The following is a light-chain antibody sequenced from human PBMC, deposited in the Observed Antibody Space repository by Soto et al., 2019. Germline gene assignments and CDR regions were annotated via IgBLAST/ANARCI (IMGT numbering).Light chain of an antibody. V-gene: IGKV3-20*01. CDR1: QSVSSSY. CDR3: GQFVSSPQRT. J-gene: IGKJ1*01. CDR2: DAY. Sequence: IVFTQSPRTLSLSPGEIHTLSCSASQSVSSSYLAWYQQKPGQAHRLLIYDAYNRATGIPDRFSGSWSGTDFTLSISRLEPEDLAVYYCGQFVSSPQRTCGQGTKVDIK.